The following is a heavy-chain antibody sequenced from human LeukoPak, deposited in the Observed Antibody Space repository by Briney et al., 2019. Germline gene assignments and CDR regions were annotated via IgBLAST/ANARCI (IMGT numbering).Heavy chain of an antibody. CDR3: AREIGQLGGAFDI. J-gene: IGHJ3*02. V-gene: IGHV3-53*01. CDR1: GFTVSTVY. CDR2: ISGGPTA. Sequence: PGGSLRLSCAASGFTVSTVYMTWVRQAPGKGLEWVSVISGGPTAYYADSVKDRFTISRDNPKNTLNLQMNSLRSEDTAVYYCAREIGQLGGAFDIWGKGTMVTVSS. D-gene: IGHD7-27*01.